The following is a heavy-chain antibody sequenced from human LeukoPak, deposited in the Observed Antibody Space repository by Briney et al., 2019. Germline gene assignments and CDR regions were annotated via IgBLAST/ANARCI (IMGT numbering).Heavy chain of an antibody. Sequence: GGSLRLSCAASGFTFSNYGMQWVRQAPGKGLEWVAVIWADGSNQYYADSVKGRFTISRDISKNTLYLQMNSLRAEDTAVYYCARDPHYCSGGSCYSLGFDPWGQRTLVTVSS. CDR3: ARDPHYCSGGSCYSLGFDP. J-gene: IGHJ5*02. V-gene: IGHV3-33*01. D-gene: IGHD2-15*01. CDR2: IWADGSNQ. CDR1: GFTFSNYG.